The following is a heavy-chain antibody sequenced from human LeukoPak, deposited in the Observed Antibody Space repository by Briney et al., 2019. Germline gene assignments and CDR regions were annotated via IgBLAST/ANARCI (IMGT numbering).Heavy chain of an antibody. V-gene: IGHV3-30*02. CDR3: AKVPSKGGSGSFYDY. CDR2: IRYDGSNK. J-gene: IGHJ4*02. CDR1: GFTFSSYG. D-gene: IGHD3-10*01. Sequence: GGSLRLSCAASGFTFSSYGMHWVRQAPGKGLEWVAFIRYDGSNKYYADSVKGRFTISRDNSKNTLYLQMNSLRAEDTAVYYCAKVPSKGGSGSFYDYWGQGTLVTVSS.